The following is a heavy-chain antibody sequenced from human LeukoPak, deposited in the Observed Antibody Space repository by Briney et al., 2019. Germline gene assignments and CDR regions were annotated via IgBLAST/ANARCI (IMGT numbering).Heavy chain of an antibody. J-gene: IGHJ6*02. Sequence: GSLRLSCAASGFTFSDYYMSWIRQAPGKGLEWVSYISSSGSTIYYADSVKGRFTISRDNAKNSLYLQMNSLRAEDTAVYYCAWDALWFGELTQAYYYDMDVWGQGTTVTVSS. CDR2: ISSSGSTI. CDR3: AWDALWFGELTQAYYYDMDV. D-gene: IGHD3-10*01. CDR1: GFTFSDYY. V-gene: IGHV3-11*01.